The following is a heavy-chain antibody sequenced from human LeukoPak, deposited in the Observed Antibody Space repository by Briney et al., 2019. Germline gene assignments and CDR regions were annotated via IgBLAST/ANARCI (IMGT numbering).Heavy chain of an antibody. V-gene: IGHV4-34*01. CDR1: GGSFSGYY. J-gene: IGHJ4*02. Sequence: SETLSLTCAVYGGSFSGYYWSWIRQPPGKGLEWIGSIYYSGSTYYNPSLKSRVTISVDTSKNQFSLKLSSVTAADTAVYYCARHITMVRGVIAPRYYFDYWGQGTLVTVSS. D-gene: IGHD3-10*01. CDR3: ARHITMVRGVIAPRYYFDY. CDR2: IYYSGST.